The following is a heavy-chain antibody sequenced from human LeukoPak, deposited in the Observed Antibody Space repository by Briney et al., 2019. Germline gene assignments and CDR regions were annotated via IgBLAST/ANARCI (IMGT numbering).Heavy chain of an antibody. V-gene: IGHV3-33*01. Sequence: GSLRLSCAASGFTFSSYGMHWVRQAPGKGLEWVVVIWYDGSNKYYADSAKGRFTISRDNSKNTLYLQMNSLRAEDTAVYYCARDGALVGYSNHDILSPVINYYYYMDVWGKGTTVTVSS. D-gene: IGHD3-9*01. CDR2: IWYDGSNK. CDR1: GFTFSSYG. CDR3: ARDGALVGYSNHDILSPVINYYYYMDV. J-gene: IGHJ6*03.